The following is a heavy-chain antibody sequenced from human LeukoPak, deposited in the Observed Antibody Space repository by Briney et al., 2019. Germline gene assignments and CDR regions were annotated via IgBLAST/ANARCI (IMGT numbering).Heavy chain of an antibody. Sequence: ASVKVSCKASGYTFTSYGISWARQAPGQGLEWMGWISAYNGNTNYAQKLQGRVTMTTDTSTSTAYMELRSLRSDDTAVYYCARDRYCSGGSCYNDHYYYYYGMDVWGQGTTVTVSS. D-gene: IGHD2-15*01. V-gene: IGHV1-18*01. CDR1: GYTFTSYG. J-gene: IGHJ6*02. CDR2: ISAYNGNT. CDR3: ARDRYCSGGSCYNDHYYYYYGMDV.